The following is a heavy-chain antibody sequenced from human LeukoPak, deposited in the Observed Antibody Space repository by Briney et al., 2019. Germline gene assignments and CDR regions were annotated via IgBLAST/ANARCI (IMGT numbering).Heavy chain of an antibody. CDR3: ASSNSGYSPGRFDY. Sequence: ASVKVSCKASGGTFSSYAISWVRQAPGQGLEWMGGIIPIFGTANYAQKFQGRVTITADESTSTAYMELSSLRSEDTAVYYCASSNSGYSPGRFDYWGQGTLVTVSS. D-gene: IGHD5-12*01. CDR2: IIPIFGTA. CDR1: GGTFSSYA. J-gene: IGHJ4*02. V-gene: IGHV1-69*01.